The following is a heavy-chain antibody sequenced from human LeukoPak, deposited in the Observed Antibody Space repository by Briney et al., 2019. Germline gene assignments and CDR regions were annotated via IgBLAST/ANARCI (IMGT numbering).Heavy chain of an antibody. CDR1: GGSISSGSYY. D-gene: IGHD2-15*01. Sequence: SETLSLTCTVSGGSISSGSYYWSWIRQPAGKGLEWIGRIYTSGSTNYNPSLKSRVTMSVDTSKNQFSLKLSSVTAADTAVYYCARVKGDCSGGSCPALYYYYYMDVWGKGTTVTISS. V-gene: IGHV4-61*02. CDR2: IYTSGST. J-gene: IGHJ6*03. CDR3: ARVKGDCSGGSCPALYYYYYMDV.